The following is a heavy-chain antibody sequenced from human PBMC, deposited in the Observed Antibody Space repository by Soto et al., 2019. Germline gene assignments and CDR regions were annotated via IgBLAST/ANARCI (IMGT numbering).Heavy chain of an antibody. CDR1: GGSISSYY. D-gene: IGHD3-9*01. J-gene: IGHJ1*01. CDR3: ARIHYPTLTGPDRLGR. V-gene: IGHV4-4*07. CDR2: IYTSGST. Sequence: SLTCTVSGGSISSYYWSWIRQPAGKGLEWIGRIYTSGSTNYNPSLKSRVTMSVDTSKNQFSLKLSSVTAADTGVYYCARIHYPTLTGPDRLGRWGQGSLFSVYS.